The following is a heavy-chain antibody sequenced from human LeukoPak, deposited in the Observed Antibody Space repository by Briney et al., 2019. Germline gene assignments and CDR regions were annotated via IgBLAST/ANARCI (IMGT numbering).Heavy chain of an antibody. CDR1: GFTFSTYG. Sequence: GGSLRLSCAASGFTFSTYGMSWVRQAPGKGLEWVAVIWYDGSSKYYADSVKGRFTTSRDNSKNTLYLQMNSLRAEDTAVYSCARDNSGSYYYFDYWGQGTLVTVSS. CDR3: ARDNSGSYYYFDY. J-gene: IGHJ4*02. CDR2: IWYDGSSK. D-gene: IGHD1-26*01. V-gene: IGHV3-33*08.